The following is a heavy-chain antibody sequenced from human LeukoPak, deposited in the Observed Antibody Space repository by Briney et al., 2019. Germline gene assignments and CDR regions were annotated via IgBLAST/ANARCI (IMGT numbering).Heavy chain of an antibody. Sequence: GGSLRLSCAASGFTFSSYAMSWVRQAPGKGLEWVSAISGSGGSTYYADYVKGRFTISRDNSKNTLYLQMNSLRAEDTAVYYCAKVAESSYYYDSSGYYYGMDVWGQGTTVTVSS. D-gene: IGHD3-22*01. CDR2: ISGSGGST. V-gene: IGHV3-23*01. J-gene: IGHJ6*02. CDR1: GFTFSSYA. CDR3: AKVAESSYYYDSSGYYYGMDV.